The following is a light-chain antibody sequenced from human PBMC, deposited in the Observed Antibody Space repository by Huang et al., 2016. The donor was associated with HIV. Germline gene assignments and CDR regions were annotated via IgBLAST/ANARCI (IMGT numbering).Light chain of an antibody. CDR2: GAS. CDR1: QSVSRS. Sequence: EIVMTQSPATLSLSPGERATLSCRASQSVSRSLAWYQQKPGQAPRLLIYGASTRATGIPVRFRGSGSGTEFTLTISSLQSEDFALYYCQQYNNWPPWTFGQGTKVEIK. V-gene: IGKV3-15*01. J-gene: IGKJ1*01. CDR3: QQYNNWPPWT.